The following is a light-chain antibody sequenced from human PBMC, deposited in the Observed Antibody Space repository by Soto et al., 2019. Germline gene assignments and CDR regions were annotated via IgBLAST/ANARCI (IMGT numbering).Light chain of an antibody. CDR1: SSDVGGYNY. CDR3: SSYTTSITHV. Sequence: QSVLTQPASVSGSPGQSITISCTGTSSDVGGYNYACWYQQHPGKAPKLMIYDVSNRPSGVSTRFSGSKSGNTASLIISGLQAEDEADYYCSSYTTSITHVFGPGTKLTVL. V-gene: IGLV2-14*01. J-gene: IGLJ1*01. CDR2: DVS.